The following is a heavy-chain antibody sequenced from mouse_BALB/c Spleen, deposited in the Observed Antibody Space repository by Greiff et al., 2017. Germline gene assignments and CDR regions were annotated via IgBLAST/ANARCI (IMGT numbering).Heavy chain of an antibody. CDR3: ARRGVYGNYGFDY. CDR1: GFTFSSYA. CDR2: ISSGGSYT. Sequence: EVKVEESGGGLVKPGGSLKLSCAASGFTFSSYAMSWVRQSPEKRLEWVAEISSGGSYTYYPDTVTGRFTISRDNAKNTLYLEMSSLRSEDTAMYYCARRGVYGNYGFDYWGQGTTLTVSS. V-gene: IGHV5-9-4*01. J-gene: IGHJ2*01. D-gene: IGHD2-1*01.